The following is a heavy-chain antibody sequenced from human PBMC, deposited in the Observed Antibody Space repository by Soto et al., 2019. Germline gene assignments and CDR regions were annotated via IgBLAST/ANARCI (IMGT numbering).Heavy chain of an antibody. J-gene: IGHJ4*02. D-gene: IGHD2-21*02. CDR3: ARSIVVVTALDY. CDR2: INAGNGNT. Sequence: ASVKVSCKASGYTFTSYAMHWVRQAPGQRLEWMGWINAGNGNTKYSQKFQGRVTITRDTSASTAYLELSSLRSEDTAVYYCARSIVVVTALDYWGQGTLVTAPQ. CDR1: GYTFTSYA. V-gene: IGHV1-3*01.